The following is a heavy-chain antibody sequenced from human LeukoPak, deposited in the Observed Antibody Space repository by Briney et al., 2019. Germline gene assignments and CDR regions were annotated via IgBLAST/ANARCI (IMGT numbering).Heavy chain of an antibody. J-gene: IGHJ6*03. CDR2: IYYTGST. D-gene: IGHD1-26*01. CDR3: ARRVGATTGYYYYYYMDV. CDR1: GGSISSYY. V-gene: IGHV4-59*01. Sequence: SETLSLTCTVSGGSISSYYWSWIRQPPGKGLEWIGYIYYTGSTNYNPSLKSRVAFSVDTSKNQFSLKLSSVTAADTAVYYCARRVGATTGYYYYYYMDVWGKGTTVTVSS.